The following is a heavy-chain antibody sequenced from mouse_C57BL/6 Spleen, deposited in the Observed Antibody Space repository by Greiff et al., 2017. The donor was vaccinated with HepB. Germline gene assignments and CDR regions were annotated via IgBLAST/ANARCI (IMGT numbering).Heavy chain of an antibody. CDR1: GYSITSGYY. D-gene: IGHD2-4*01. CDR2: ISYDGSN. J-gene: IGHJ4*01. V-gene: IGHV3-6*01. CDR3: ARDSGDYDGDYYAMDY. Sequence: EVQLQESGPGLVKPSQSLSLTCSVTGYSITSGYYWNWIRQFPGNKLEWMGYISYDGSNNYNPSLKNRISITRDTSKNQFFLKLNSVTTEDTATYYCARDSGDYDGDYYAMDYWGQGTSVTVSS.